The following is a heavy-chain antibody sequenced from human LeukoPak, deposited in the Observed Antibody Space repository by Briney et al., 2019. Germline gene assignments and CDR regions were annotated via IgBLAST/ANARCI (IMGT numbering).Heavy chain of an antibody. CDR2: IYYSGST. V-gene: IGHV4-39*07. CDR3: ARDRLIAAAGSNWFDP. Sequence: SETLSLTCTVSGGSISSSSYYWGWIRQPPGKGLEWIGGIYYSGSTYYNPSLKSRVTMSVDTSKNQFSLKLSSVTAADTAVYYCARDRLIAAAGSNWFDPWGQGTLVTVSS. J-gene: IGHJ5*02. D-gene: IGHD6-13*01. CDR1: GGSISSSSYY.